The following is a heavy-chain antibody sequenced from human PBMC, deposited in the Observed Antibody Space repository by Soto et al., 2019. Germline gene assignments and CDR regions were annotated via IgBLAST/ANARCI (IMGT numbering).Heavy chain of an antibody. CDR2: ISGSGGST. J-gene: IGHJ4*02. D-gene: IGHD3-22*01. CDR3: AKEPMDYYDSSGYPMDFDY. CDR1: GFTFSSYA. V-gene: IGHV3-23*01. Sequence: GGSLRLSCAASGFTFSSYAMSWVRQAPGKGLEWVSAISGSGGSTYYADSVKGRFTISGDNSKNTLYLQMNSLRAEDTAVYYCAKEPMDYYDSSGYPMDFDYWGQGTLVTVSS.